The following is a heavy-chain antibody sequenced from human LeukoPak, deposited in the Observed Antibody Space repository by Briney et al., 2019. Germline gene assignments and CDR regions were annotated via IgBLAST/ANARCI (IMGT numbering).Heavy chain of an antibody. CDR2: IIPIAGTA. CDR3: ARGITVVRGVIKGGMDV. CDR1: GGTFSSYA. Sequence: SVKVSCKASGGTFSSYAISWVRQAPGQGLEWMGRIIPIAGTANYAQKFQGRVTMTADKSTGTVYMELSSLRSGDTAVYYCARGITVVRGVIKGGMDVWGQGTTVTVSS. V-gene: IGHV1-69*04. D-gene: IGHD3-10*01. J-gene: IGHJ6*02.